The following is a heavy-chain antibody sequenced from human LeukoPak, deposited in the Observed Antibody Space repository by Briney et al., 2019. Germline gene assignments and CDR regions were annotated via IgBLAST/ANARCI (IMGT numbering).Heavy chain of an antibody. CDR3: ARDQRYFDWLLSTPQYYYYGMDV. J-gene: IGHJ6*02. CDR2: ISSSGSTI. D-gene: IGHD3-9*01. CDR1: GFTFSSYE. Sequence: GGSLRLSCAASGFTFSSYEMNWVRQAPGKGLEWVSYISSSGSTIYYADSVKGRFTISRDNAKNSLYLQMNSLRAEDTAVYYCARDQRYFDWLLSTPQYYYYGMDVWGQGATVTVSS. V-gene: IGHV3-48*03.